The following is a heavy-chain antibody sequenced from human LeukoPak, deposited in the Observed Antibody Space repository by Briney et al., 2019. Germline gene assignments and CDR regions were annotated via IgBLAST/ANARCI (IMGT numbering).Heavy chain of an antibody. Sequence: SDTLSLTGTVSGGAISGVGYYWSWIRQHPGKGLEWIGYIYYSGNTYYNPSLKSRLTISVDTSKTQFSLELSSVTAADTAVYYCARDQPYGWYSLVGYYGMDVWGQGTTVTVSS. CDR2: IYYSGNT. CDR1: GGAISGVGYY. D-gene: IGHD6-19*01. J-gene: IGHJ6*02. CDR3: ARDQPYGWYSLVGYYGMDV. V-gene: IGHV4-31*03.